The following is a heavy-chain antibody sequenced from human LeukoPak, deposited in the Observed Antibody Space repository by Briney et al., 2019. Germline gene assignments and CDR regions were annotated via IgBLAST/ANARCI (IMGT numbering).Heavy chain of an antibody. D-gene: IGHD3-22*01. V-gene: IGHV1-2*06. CDR3: ARAPYYYDSSGSLGAFDI. CDR2: INPNSGGT. J-gene: IGHJ3*02. Sequence: ASVKVSCKASGYTFTSYYMHWVRQAPGQGLEWMGRINPNSGGTNYAQKFQGRVTMTRDTSISTAYMELSRLRSDDTAVYYCARAPYYYDSSGSLGAFDIWGQGTMVTVSS. CDR1: GYTFTSYY.